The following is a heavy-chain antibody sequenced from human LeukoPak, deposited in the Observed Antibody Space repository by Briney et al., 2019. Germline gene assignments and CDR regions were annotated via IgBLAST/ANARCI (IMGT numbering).Heavy chain of an antibody. J-gene: IGHJ4*02. D-gene: IGHD3-10*01. Sequence: AGGSLRLSCAASGFTFSSYAMSWVRRSPGKGLEWVSAISGSGGSTYYADSVKGRLTISRDNSKNTLYLQMNSLRAEDTAVYYCAKGSGSGGVYWGQGTLVTVSS. CDR2: ISGSGGST. CDR1: GFTFSSYA. V-gene: IGHV3-23*01. CDR3: AKGSGSGGVY.